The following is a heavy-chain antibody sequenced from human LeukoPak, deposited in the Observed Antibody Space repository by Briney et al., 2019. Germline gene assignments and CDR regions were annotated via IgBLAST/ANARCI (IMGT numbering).Heavy chain of an antibody. V-gene: IGHV3-30*02. D-gene: IGHD2-2*01. J-gene: IGHJ6*03. CDR3: AKVIVVVPAAIFDYYYYMDV. Sequence: GGSLRLSCAASGFTFSSYGMHWVRQAPGKGLEWVAFIRHDGSNKYYADSVKGRFTISRDNSKNTLYLQMNSLRAEDTAVYYCAKVIVVVPAAIFDYYYYMDVWGKGTTVTVSS. CDR1: GFTFSSYG. CDR2: IRHDGSNK.